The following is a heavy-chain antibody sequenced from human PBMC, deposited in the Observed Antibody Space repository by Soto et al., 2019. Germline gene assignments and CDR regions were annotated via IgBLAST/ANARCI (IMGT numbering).Heavy chain of an antibody. CDR2: INPNSGGT. CDR1: GYTFTGYY. Sequence: GASVKVSCKASGYTFTGYYMHWVRQAPGQGLEWMGWINPNSGGTNYARKFQGWVTMTRDTSISTAYMELSRLRSDDTAVYYCARDKGWGYCSGGSCPERYAFDIWGQGTMVTVSS. CDR3: ARDKGWGYCSGGSCPERYAFDI. J-gene: IGHJ3*02. D-gene: IGHD2-15*01. V-gene: IGHV1-2*04.